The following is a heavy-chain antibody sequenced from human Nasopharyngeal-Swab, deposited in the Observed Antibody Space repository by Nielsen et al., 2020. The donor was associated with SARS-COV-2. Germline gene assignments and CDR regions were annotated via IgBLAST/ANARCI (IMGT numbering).Heavy chain of an antibody. Sequence: GSLRLFCTVSGGSISSYYWSWIRQPPGKGLEWIGYIYYSGSTNYNPSLKSRVTISVDTSKNQFSLKLSSVTAADTAVYYCARDSRYYYYGMDVWGQGTTVTVSS. CDR3: ARDSRYYYYGMDV. J-gene: IGHJ6*02. CDR2: IYYSGST. V-gene: IGHV4-59*13. CDR1: GGSISSYY.